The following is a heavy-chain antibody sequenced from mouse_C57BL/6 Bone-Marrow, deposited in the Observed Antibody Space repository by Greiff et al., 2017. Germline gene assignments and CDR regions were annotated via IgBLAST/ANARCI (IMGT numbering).Heavy chain of an antibody. CDR2: IDPEIGDT. CDR1: GFNIKDDY. CDR3: SSFDGNYFDF. Sequence: VQLQQSGAELVRPGASVKLSCTASGFNIKDDYIHWVKQRPEQGLEWIGWIDPEIGDTEYASKFQGTATITSDKSSNTAYLQLSSLTSEDTAVYYCSSFDGNYFDFWGQGTPLTVAS. V-gene: IGHV14-4*01. D-gene: IGHD2-3*01. J-gene: IGHJ2*01.